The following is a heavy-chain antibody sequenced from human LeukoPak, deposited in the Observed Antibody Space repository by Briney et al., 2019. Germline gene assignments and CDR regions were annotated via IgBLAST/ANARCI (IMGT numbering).Heavy chain of an antibody. V-gene: IGHV4-59*01. CDR2: IYYSGST. J-gene: IGHJ4*02. D-gene: IGHD6-6*01. Sequence: SETLSLTCTVSGGSISSYYWSWIRQPPGKGLEWIGYIYYSGSTNYNPSLKSRVTISVDTSKNQFSLKLSSVTAADTAVYYCGRGLIAARPDYWGQGTLVTVSS. CDR1: GGSISSYY. CDR3: GRGLIAARPDY.